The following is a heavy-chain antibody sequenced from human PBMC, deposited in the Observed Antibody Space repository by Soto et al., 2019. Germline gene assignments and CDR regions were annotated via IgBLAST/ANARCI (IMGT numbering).Heavy chain of an antibody. Sequence: PSETLSLTCTVSGGSISSYYWSWIRQPPEKGLEWIGYIYYSGSTNYNPSLKSRVTISVDTSKNQFSLKLSSVTAADTAVYYCARARLSRSWWFDPWGQGTLVTVSS. CDR3: ARARLSRSWWFDP. CDR2: IYYSGST. D-gene: IGHD3-10*01. J-gene: IGHJ5*02. V-gene: IGHV4-59*01. CDR1: GGSISSYY.